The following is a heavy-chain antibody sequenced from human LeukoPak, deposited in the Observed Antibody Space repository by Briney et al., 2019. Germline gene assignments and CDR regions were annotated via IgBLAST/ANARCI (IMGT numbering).Heavy chain of an antibody. CDR2: IYYNGIT. V-gene: IGHV4-39*01. D-gene: IGHD3-9*01. J-gene: IGHJ4*02. CDR3: ARQSDNYSTLTGYSYYFDS. Sequence: SETLSLTCTVSSASISGSSNYWGWIRQPPGTGLEWIGSIYYNGITYYNPSLKSRVTMSVDTFKNQFSLKLSSVTAADTAVYFCARQSDNYSTLTGYSYYFDSWGQGTLVTVSS. CDR1: SASISGSSNY.